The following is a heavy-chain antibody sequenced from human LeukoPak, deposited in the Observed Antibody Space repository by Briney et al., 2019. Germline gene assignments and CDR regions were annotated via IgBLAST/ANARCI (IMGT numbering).Heavy chain of an antibody. D-gene: IGHD3-22*01. V-gene: IGHV3-23*01. CDR1: GFTFDYSA. Sequence: PGGSLRLSCAASGFTFDYSAMTWVRQAPEKGLEWVSTINTGDITFYAKSVKGRFTISRDNSKNALFLQMNSLRAEDTAIYYCVKGGFTYYDDWGQGTLVTVSS. CDR2: INTGDIT. CDR3: VKGGFTYYDD. J-gene: IGHJ4*02.